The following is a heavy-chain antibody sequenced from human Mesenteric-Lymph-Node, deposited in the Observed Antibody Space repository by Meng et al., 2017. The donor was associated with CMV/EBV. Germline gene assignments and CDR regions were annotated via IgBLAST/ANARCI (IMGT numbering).Heavy chain of an antibody. J-gene: IGHJ3*02. CDR3: ARRMGTDAFDI. D-gene: IGHD5-24*01. V-gene: IGHV3-21*01. CDR1: GFTFSIYS. Sequence: GESLKISCAASGFTFSIYSMNWVRQAPGKGLEWVSSISTTSTYISYADSLKGRFTISRDNAKNSLYLQMNSLRSEDTAMYYCARRMGTDAFDIWGQGTMVTVSS. CDR2: ISTTSTYI.